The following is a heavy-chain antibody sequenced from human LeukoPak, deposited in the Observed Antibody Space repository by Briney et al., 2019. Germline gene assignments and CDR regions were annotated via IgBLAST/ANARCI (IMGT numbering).Heavy chain of an antibody. J-gene: IGHJ4*02. CDR2: ISGSGGST. CDR1: GFTFSSYA. D-gene: IGHD3-9*01. Sequence: GGSLRLSCAASGFTFSSYAMSWVRQAPVKGPEWVSAISGSGGSTYYADSVKGRLTISRDNSKNTLYLQMNSLRAEDTAVYYCAKDRTFDWLPNDYWGQGTLVTVSS. V-gene: IGHV3-23*01. CDR3: AKDRTFDWLPNDY.